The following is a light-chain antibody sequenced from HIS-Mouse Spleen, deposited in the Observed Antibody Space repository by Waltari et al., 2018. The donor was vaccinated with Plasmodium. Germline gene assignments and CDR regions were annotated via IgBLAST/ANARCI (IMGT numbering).Light chain of an antibody. CDR3: SSYAGSNKV. CDR2: EVS. J-gene: IGLJ2*01. CDR1: SSDVGGYNY. V-gene: IGLV2-8*01. Sequence: QSALTQPPSASGSPGQSVTISCTGTSSDVGGYNYVPWSQQHPGKAPKLMIYEVSKRPSGVPDRFSGSKSGNTASLTVSGLQAEDEADYYCSSYAGSNKVFGGGTKLTVL.